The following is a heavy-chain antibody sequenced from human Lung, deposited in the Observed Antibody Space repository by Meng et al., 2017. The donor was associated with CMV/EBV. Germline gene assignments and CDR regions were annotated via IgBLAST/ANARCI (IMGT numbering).Heavy chain of an antibody. Sequence: ELRQGSGAGLEKPSDPLSLSCTCSGGSISSYYCRLSRQPAGKGLEWIGSIYTGGSTNYNPSLKSRVTMSVDTSKNQFSLKMSSVTAADTAVYYCARGSRDEAFQHWGQGTLVTVSS. D-gene: IGHD5-24*01. J-gene: IGHJ1*01. V-gene: IGHV4-4*07. CDR2: IYTGGST. CDR3: ARGSRDEAFQH. CDR1: GGSISSYY.